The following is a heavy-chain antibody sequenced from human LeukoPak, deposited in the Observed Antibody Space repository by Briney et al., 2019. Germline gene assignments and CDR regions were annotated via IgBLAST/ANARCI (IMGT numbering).Heavy chain of an antibody. D-gene: IGHD3-22*01. Sequence: GGSLRLPCAASGFTFSSYAMSWVRQAPGKGLEWVSAISGSGGSTYYADSVKGRFTISRDNSKNTLYLQMDSLRAEDTAVYYCAKDGRGMHYYDSSGYPDWGQGTLVTVSS. CDR2: ISGSGGST. V-gene: IGHV3-23*01. CDR3: AKDGRGMHYYDSSGYPD. J-gene: IGHJ4*02. CDR1: GFTFSSYA.